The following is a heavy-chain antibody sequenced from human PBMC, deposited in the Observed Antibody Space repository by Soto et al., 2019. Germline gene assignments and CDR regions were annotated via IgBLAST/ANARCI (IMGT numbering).Heavy chain of an antibody. CDR3: ARDPNIVATMCSIYYYGMDV. V-gene: IGHV3-23*01. CDR1: GFTFSSYA. Sequence: GGSLRLSCAASGFTFSSYAMSWVRQAPGKGLEWVSAISGSGGSTYYADSVKGRFTISRDNAKNSLYLQMNSLKAEDTAVYYCARDPNIVATMCSIYYYGMDVWSQGTTVTVSS. D-gene: IGHD5-12*01. CDR2: ISGSGGST. J-gene: IGHJ6*02.